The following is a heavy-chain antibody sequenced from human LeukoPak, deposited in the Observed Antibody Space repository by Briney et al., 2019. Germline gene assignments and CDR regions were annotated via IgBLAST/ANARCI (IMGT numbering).Heavy chain of an antibody. J-gene: IGHJ4*02. CDR1: GFTFSFYA. V-gene: IGHV3-23*01. CDR3: AKSPLETCTGARCYPFDN. Sequence: PGGSLRLSCAASGFTFSFYAMSWVRQAPGKRMEWVAGITGNTGNTYHADSVKGRFTISRDNSMNTLFLQMNILRAEDTAVYYCAKSPLETCTGARCYPFDNWGQGTLVTVSS. CDR2: ITGNTGNT. D-gene: IGHD2-8*02.